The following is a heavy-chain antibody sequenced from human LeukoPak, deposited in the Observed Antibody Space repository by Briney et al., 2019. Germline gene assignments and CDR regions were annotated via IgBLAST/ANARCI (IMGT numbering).Heavy chain of an antibody. D-gene: IGHD6-13*01. CDR1: GYTFTGYY. CDR3: ARESIAAAGTFDY. Sequence: ASVKVTCKASGYTFTGYYMHWVRLAPGQGLEWMGWINPNSGGTNYAQKFQGRVTMTRDTSISTAYMELSRLRSDDTAVYYCARESIAAAGTFDYWGQGTLVTVSS. CDR2: INPNSGGT. J-gene: IGHJ4*02. V-gene: IGHV1-2*02.